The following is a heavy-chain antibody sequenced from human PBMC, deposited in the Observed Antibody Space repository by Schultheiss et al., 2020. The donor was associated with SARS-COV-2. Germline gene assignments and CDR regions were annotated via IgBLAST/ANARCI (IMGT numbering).Heavy chain of an antibody. CDR3: ARNAARLITRAQFDY. CDR2: IGRTPTNL. J-gene: IGHJ4*02. CDR1: GFTFNDYA. D-gene: IGHD6-6*01. V-gene: IGHV3-21*01. Sequence: GGSLRLSCIVSGFTFNDYAMTWVRQAPGKGLEWVSSIGRTPTNLYYADSVKGRFTISRDNARNSLYLQMSSLRAEDTAVYYCARNAARLITRAQFDYWGQGTLVTVSS.